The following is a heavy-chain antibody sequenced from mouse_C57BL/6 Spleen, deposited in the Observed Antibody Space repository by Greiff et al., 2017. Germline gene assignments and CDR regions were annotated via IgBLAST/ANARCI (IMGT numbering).Heavy chain of an antibody. J-gene: IGHJ4*01. CDR1: GFNIKDYY. CDR2: IDPEDGET. V-gene: IGHV14-2*01. D-gene: IGHD1-1*01. Sequence: VQLQQSGAELVKPGASVKLSCTASGFNIKDYYMHWVKQRTEQGLEWIGRIDPEDGETKYAPKFQGKATITADTSSNTAYLQLSSLTSEDTAVYYCAPYITTVVATRAMDYWGQGTSVTVSS. CDR3: APYITTVVATRAMDY.